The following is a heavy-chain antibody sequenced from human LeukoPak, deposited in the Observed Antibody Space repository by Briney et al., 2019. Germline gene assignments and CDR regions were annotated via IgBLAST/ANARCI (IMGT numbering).Heavy chain of an antibody. CDR3: AKDGSGSYPPLDY. CDR1: GFTFSSYG. J-gene: IGHJ4*02. Sequence: GGSLRLSCAASGFTFSSYGMHWVRQAPGKGLEWVAVISYDGGNKYYADSVKGRFTISRDNSKNTLYLQMNSLRAEDTAVYYCAKDGSGSYPPLDYWGQGALVTVSS. CDR2: ISYDGGNK. D-gene: IGHD3-10*01. V-gene: IGHV3-30*18.